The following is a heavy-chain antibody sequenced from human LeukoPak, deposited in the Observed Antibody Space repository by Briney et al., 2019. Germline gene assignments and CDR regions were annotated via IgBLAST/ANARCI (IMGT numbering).Heavy chain of an antibody. V-gene: IGHV4-34*01. Sequence: SETLSLTCAVYGGSFSDYYWSWIRQPPGKGLEWIGEINHSGSINYNPSLKSRVTISVDTSKNQFSLKLSSVTAADTAVYYCARGGRGRSYGNFDLWGRGTLVTVSS. J-gene: IGHJ2*01. CDR3: ARGGRGRSYGNFDL. D-gene: IGHD5-18*01. CDR1: GGSFSDYY. CDR2: INHSGSI.